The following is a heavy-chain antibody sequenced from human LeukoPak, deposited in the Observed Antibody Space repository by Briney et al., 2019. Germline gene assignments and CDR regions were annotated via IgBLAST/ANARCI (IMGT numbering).Heavy chain of an antibody. Sequence: SETLSLTCTVSGGSISSYYWSWIRQPAGKGLEWIGRIYTSGSTNYNPSLKSRVTMSVDTSKNQFSLKLSSVTAADTAVYYCAREYYYGSGSYYRDAFDIWGQGTMVTVSS. CDR1: GGSISSYY. D-gene: IGHD3-10*01. CDR2: IYTSGST. V-gene: IGHV4-4*07. J-gene: IGHJ3*02. CDR3: AREYYYGSGSYYRDAFDI.